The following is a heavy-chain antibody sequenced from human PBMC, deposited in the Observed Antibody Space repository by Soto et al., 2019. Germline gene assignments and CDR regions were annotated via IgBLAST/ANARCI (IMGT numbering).Heavy chain of an antibody. D-gene: IGHD2-2*01. CDR1: VGSNSSSNW. CDR2: INDSGST. V-gene: IGHV4-4*02. J-gene: IGHJ5*02. CDR3: ARVRVLVAAVTRPWFDP. Sequence: SESLCITCASSVGSNSSSNWWIWFRQPPVKGLEWIVEINDSGSTKYNPSLHSRVTISVDKCKIQFSLKLSSVTPAAPSVSFCARVRVLVAAVTRPWFDPWGQGTMATVSS.